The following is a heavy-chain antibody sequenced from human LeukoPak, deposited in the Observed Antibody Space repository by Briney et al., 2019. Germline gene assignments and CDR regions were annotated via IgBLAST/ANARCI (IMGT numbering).Heavy chain of an antibody. CDR3: ARHSWAMIHYFDY. CDR2: LYTSGSI. J-gene: IGHJ4*02. V-gene: IGHV4-4*07. D-gene: IGHD3-22*01. Sequence: PSEALSLTCTVSGASISNYYWSWIRQPAGKGLEWIGRLYTSGSINFNPSLKSRITMSVDTSKNQFSLRLSSVTAADTAVYYCARHSWAMIHYFDYWGQGTLVTVSS. CDR1: GASISNYY.